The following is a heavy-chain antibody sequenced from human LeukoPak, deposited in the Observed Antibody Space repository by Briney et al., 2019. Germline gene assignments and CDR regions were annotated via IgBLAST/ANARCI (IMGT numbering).Heavy chain of an antibody. CDR1: GFTFSSYG. V-gene: IGHV3-30*18. CDR2: ISYDGSNK. D-gene: IGHD6-13*01. Sequence: PGGSLRLSCAASGFTFSSYGMHWVRQAPGKGLEWVSVISYDGSNKYYADSVKGRFSISRDNSKNTLYLQMNSLRAEDTAVYYCAKDTEYSSSCYYFDYWGQGTLVTVSS. CDR3: AKDTEYSSSCYYFDY. J-gene: IGHJ4*02.